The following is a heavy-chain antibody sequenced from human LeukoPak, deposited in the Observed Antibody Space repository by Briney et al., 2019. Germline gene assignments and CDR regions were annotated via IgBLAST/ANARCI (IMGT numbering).Heavy chain of an antibody. CDR3: ARSLLRYYYYMDV. V-gene: IGHV4-61*02. CDR1: GGSISSGSYY. Sequence: SETLSLTCTVSGGSISSGSYYWSWIRQPAGKGLEWIGRIYTSGSTNYNPSLKSRVTISVDTSKNQFSLKLSSVTAADTAVYYCARSLLRYYYYMDVWGKGTTVTVSS. CDR2: IYTSGST. J-gene: IGHJ6*03.